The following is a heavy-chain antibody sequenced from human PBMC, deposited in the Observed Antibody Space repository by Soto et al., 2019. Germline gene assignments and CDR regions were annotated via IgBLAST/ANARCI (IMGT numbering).Heavy chain of an antibody. CDR2: IYYSGSTYYN. V-gene: IGHV4-31*03. CDR3: ARTPLL. D-gene: IGHD1-26*01. Sequence: QVQLQESGPGLVKPSQTLSLTCTVSGGSISSGGYYWSWIRQHPGKGLEWIGYIYYSGSTYYNYYNPSLKSRVTISVDTSKNQCSLKLSSVTAAGTAVYYCARTPLLWGQGTLVTVSS. CDR1: GGSISSGGYY. J-gene: IGHJ4*02.